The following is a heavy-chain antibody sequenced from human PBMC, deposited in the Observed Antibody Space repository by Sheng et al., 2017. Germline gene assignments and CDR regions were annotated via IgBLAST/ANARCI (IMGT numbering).Heavy chain of an antibody. CDR2: IRSSGSTI. Sequence: DVQLVESGGGLVQPGGSLRLSCTASGFTFGNFGMHWVRQAPGKGLEWISHIRSSGSTIYYAASVEGRFTISRDNAKKSLYLQMNSLRAEDTAVYYCARDPDGYCSTSSCYEGIDYWGLGTLVTVSS. CDR3: ARDPDGYCSTSSCYEGIDY. J-gene: IGHJ4*02. D-gene: IGHD2-2*01. V-gene: IGHV3-48*01. CDR1: GFTFGNFG.